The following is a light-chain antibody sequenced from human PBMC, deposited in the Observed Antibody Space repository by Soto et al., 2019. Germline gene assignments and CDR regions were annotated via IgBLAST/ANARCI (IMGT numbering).Light chain of an antibody. Sequence: QSALTQPRSVSGSPGQSVTISCTGTSSDVGGYNYVSWYQQHPGKAPKLMIYDVSKRPSGVPDRFSGSKSGNTASLTISGLQAEDEADYFCCSYAGSYTVLFGGGTKPTVL. CDR2: DVS. J-gene: IGLJ2*01. V-gene: IGLV2-11*01. CDR3: CSYAGSYTVL. CDR1: SSDVGGYNY.